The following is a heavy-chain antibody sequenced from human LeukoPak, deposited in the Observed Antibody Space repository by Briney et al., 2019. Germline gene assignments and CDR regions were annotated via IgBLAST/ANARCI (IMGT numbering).Heavy chain of an antibody. Sequence: GGSLRLSCAASGFTFSSYAMHWVRQAPGKGLEWVAVISYDGSNKYYADSVKGRFTISRDNSKNTLYLQMNSLRAEDTALYYCASLPYWGQGTLVTVSS. J-gene: IGHJ4*02. CDR3: ASLPY. CDR1: GFTFSSYA. CDR2: ISYDGSNK. V-gene: IGHV3-30-3*01.